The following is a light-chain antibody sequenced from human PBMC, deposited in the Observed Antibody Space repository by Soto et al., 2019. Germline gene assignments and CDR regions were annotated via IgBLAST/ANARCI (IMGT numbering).Light chain of an antibody. CDR3: QPYNNWPLT. J-gene: IGKJ4*01. CDR2: GAS. CDR1: ETVATN. V-gene: IGKV3-15*01. Sequence: VMTQSPATLSVSPGERATLSCWASETVATNLAWYQQKPGQAPRLLISGASTRAAGISDRFRGSGSGTEFTLTISSLRSEDSAIYYCQPYNNWPLTFGGGTKVDIK.